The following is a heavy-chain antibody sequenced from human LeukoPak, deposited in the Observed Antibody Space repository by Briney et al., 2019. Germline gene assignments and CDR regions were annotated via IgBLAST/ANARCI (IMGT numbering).Heavy chain of an antibody. J-gene: IGHJ4*02. CDR1: GFTFSSYW. Sequence: GGSLRLSCAASGFTFSSYWMSWVRQAPGKGLEWVANIKQDGSEKYYVDSVKGRFAISRDNAKNSLYLQMNSLRAEDTAAYYCARDQYYGSGSYIYWGQGTLVTVSS. D-gene: IGHD3-10*01. CDR2: IKQDGSEK. V-gene: IGHV3-7*01. CDR3: ARDQYYGSGSYIY.